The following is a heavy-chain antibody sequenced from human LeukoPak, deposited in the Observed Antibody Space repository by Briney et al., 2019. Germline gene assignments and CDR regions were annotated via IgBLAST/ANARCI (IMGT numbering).Heavy chain of an antibody. CDR2: LRGDGET. V-gene: IGHV3-23*01. J-gene: IGHJ4*02. CDR3: AKASWVSTADAVL. Sequence: GGSLRLSCAASGFIFSSYAMSWVRQSPARGLEWLSSLRGDGETFYADSVKGRFTLSRDEPRNMVYFQLNNLRVEDTAVYYCAKASWVSTADAVLWGQGVLVTVSS. CDR1: GFIFSSYA. D-gene: IGHD3-9*01.